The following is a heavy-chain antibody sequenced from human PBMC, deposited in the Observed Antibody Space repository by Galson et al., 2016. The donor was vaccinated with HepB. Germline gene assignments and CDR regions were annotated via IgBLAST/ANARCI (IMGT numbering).Heavy chain of an antibody. V-gene: IGHV3-11*01. CDR3: ARDRDSYVN. D-gene: IGHD5-18*01. CDR2: ISSSGRTK. J-gene: IGHJ4*02. CDR1: GFTFSDYY. Sequence: SLRLSCAASGFTFSDYYMTWIRQAPGKGLEWVSYISSSGRTKYYADSVKGRFTISRDNAKNALYLQMNSLRAEDTAVYYCARDRDSYVNWGQGTLATVSS.